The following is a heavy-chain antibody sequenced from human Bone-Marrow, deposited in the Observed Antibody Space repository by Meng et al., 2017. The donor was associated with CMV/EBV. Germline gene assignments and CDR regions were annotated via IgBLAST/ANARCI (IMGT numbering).Heavy chain of an antibody. J-gene: IGHJ4*02. CDR2: IYYSRST. D-gene: IGHD6-6*01. Sequence: SETLSLTCTVSGGSISSYYWSWIRQPPGKGLEWIGYIYYSRSTNYNPSLKSRVTISVDTSKNQFSLKLSSVTAAATAVYYCAREYSSSPGVDYFDYWGQGPLVTVSS. V-gene: IGHV4-59*01. CDR3: AREYSSSPGVDYFDY. CDR1: GGSISSYY.